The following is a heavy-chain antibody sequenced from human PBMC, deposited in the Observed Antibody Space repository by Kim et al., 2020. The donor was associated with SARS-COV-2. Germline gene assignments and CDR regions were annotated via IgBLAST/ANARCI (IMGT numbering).Heavy chain of an antibody. J-gene: IGHJ6*03. D-gene: IGHD2-2*01. Sequence: SETLSLTCTVSGGSISSGDYYWSWIRQPPGKGLEWIGYIYYSGSTYYNPSLKSRVTISVDTSKNQFSLKLSSVTAADTAVYYCARVHCSSTSCFPGYYYMDVWGKGTTVTVSS. CDR1: GGSISSGDYY. CDR2: IYYSGST. CDR3: ARVHCSSTSCFPGYYYMDV. V-gene: IGHV4-30-4*01.